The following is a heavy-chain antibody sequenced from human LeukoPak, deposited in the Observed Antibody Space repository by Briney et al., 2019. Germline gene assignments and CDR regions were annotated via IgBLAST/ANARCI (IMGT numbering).Heavy chain of an antibody. CDR2: YDASNK. V-gene: IGHV3-30*02. CDR1: GFTFSSYG. CDR3: ARGGYCNSPTCYPEDYFDY. J-gene: IGHJ4*02. Sequence: PGGSLRLSCAASGFTFSSYGMWYDASNKYYADSVKGRFTISRDNSKNTLYLQMNSLRVEDTAGYYCARGGYCNSPTCYPEDYFDYWGQGTLVTVSS. D-gene: IGHD2-2*01.